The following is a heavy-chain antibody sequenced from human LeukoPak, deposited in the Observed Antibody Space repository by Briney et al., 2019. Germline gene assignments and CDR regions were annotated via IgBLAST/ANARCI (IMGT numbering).Heavy chain of an antibody. D-gene: IGHD4-17*01. CDR1: GGSISSYY. V-gene: IGHV4-59*08. CDR2: IYYSGST. J-gene: IGHJ4*02. CDR3: ARHYGLESGADY. Sequence: SETLSLTCTVSGGSISSYYWSWIRQPPGKGLEWIGYIYYSGSTNYNPSLKSRVTISVDTSKNQFSLKLSSVIAADTAVYYCARHYGLESGADYWGQGTLVTVSS.